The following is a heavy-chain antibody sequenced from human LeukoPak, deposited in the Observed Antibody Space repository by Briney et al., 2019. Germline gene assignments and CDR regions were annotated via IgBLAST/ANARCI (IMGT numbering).Heavy chain of an antibody. V-gene: IGHV1-24*01. CDR3: ARDQAVAVSLDWDY. CDR2: SDPDNGEA. CDR1: GYILSELS. J-gene: IGHJ4*02. D-gene: IGHD6-19*01. Sequence: GASVEVSCKVSGYILSELSMHWVRQPPGKGLEWMGGSDPDNGEAIYAQKFQGRVTMTEDTSTDTAYMELNSLRPEDTAVYYCARDQAVAVSLDWDYWGQGTLVTVSS.